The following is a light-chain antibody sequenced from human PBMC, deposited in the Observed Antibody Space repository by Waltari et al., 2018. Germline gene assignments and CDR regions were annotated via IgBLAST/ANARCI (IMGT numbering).Light chain of an antibody. Sequence: QSVLTQPPSMSAAPGQRVTISCSGSTPNIGKSYVSWYQQVPGTAPKLLIYQDNKRPSGVSDRFSGSKSGTSASLAITGLQTGDEADYYCSSWDTSLSAHVFGSGTKLTVL. CDR1: TPNIGKSY. CDR3: SSWDTSLSAHV. CDR2: QDN. V-gene: IGLV1-51*02. J-gene: IGLJ6*01.